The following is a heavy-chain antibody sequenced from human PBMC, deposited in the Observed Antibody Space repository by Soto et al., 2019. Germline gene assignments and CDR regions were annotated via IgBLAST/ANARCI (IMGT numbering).Heavy chain of an antibody. D-gene: IGHD1-7*01. CDR2: ISGSGGST. CDR1: GFTFSSYV. CDR3: AKALNWNYVSSGY. Sequence: EVQLLESGGGLVQPGGSLRLSCAASGFTFSSYVMSWVRQAPGKGLEWVSGISGSGGSTYYADSVKGRFTISRDNSKNTLYLQMNSLRAEDTAVYYCAKALNWNYVSSGYWGQGTLVTVSS. V-gene: IGHV3-23*01. J-gene: IGHJ4*02.